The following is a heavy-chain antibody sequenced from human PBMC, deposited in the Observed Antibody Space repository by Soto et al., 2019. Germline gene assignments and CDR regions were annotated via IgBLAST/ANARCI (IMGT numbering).Heavy chain of an antibody. CDR3: ANLAVEDSAPEIIDY. D-gene: IGHD6-19*01. Sequence: GGSLRLSCAASGFTFSSYAMSWVRQAPGKGLEWVSAISGSGGSTYYADSVKGRFTISRDNSKNTLYLQMNSLRAEDTAVYYCANLAVEDSAPEIIDYWGQGTLVTVSS. CDR1: GFTFSSYA. V-gene: IGHV3-23*01. CDR2: ISGSGGST. J-gene: IGHJ4*02.